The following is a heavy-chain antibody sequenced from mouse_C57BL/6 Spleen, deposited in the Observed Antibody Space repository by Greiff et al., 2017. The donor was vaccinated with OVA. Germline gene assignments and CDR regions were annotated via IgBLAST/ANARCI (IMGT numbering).Heavy chain of an antibody. CDR3: ARGVLGRGFDY. CDR1: GYTFTSSW. D-gene: IGHD4-1*01. J-gene: IGHJ2*01. CDR2: IDPSDSYT. V-gene: IGHV1-69*01. Sequence: QVQLQQPGAELVMPGASVKLSCKASGYTFTSSWMHWVKQRPGQGLEWIGEIDPSDSYTNYNQKFKGKSTLTVDKSSSTAYMQLSSLTSEDSAVYYCARGVLGRGFDYWGQGTTLTVSS.